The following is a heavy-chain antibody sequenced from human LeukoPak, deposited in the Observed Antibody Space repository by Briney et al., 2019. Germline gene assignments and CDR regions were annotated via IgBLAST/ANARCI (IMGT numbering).Heavy chain of an antibody. Sequence: GGSLRLSCEASGFTFSSYWMSWVRQAPGKGLEWVANIKQDESEKFYVDSVKGRFTISRDNAKDSLYLQMNSLRAEDTAVYYCPRQQHSGSYGYFDYWGQGNLVTVSS. D-gene: IGHD1-26*01. J-gene: IGHJ4*02. CDR1: GFTFSSYW. CDR3: PRQQHSGSYGYFDY. V-gene: IGHV3-7*01. CDR2: IKQDESEK.